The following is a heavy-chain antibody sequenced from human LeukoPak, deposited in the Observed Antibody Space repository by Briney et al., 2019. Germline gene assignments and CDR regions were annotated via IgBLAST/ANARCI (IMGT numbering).Heavy chain of an antibody. D-gene: IGHD2-2*01. CDR2: MNPNSGDT. V-gene: IGHV1-2*02. Sequence: ASVKVSCKASVYTFTNFYIHWVRQAPGQGLEWMGWMNPNSGDTSYAREFQDRVTMTRDTSLSTAYMELSRLRSHDTAVYFCATMPINCIITNCYVDYWGQGTLVTVSS. CDR1: VYTFTNFY. CDR3: ATMPINCIITNCYVDY. J-gene: IGHJ4*02.